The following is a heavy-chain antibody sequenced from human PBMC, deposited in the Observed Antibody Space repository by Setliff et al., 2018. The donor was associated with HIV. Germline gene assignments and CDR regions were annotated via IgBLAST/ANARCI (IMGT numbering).Heavy chain of an antibody. Sequence: ASETLSLTCTVSGGSISSHYWGWIRQPPGKGLEWIGSIYYSGTTHYNPSLNSRVIISVDTSKNQFSLRLNSVTAADTAVYYCARHSLGNIGDYIKIGAIDIWGQGTMVTVSS. D-gene: IGHD4-17*01. CDR3: ARHSLGNIGDYIKIGAIDI. CDR1: GGSISSHY. J-gene: IGHJ3*02. CDR2: IYYSGTT. V-gene: IGHV4-39*01.